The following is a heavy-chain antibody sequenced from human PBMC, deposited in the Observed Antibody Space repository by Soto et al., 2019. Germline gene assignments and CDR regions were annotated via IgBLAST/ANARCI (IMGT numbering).Heavy chain of an antibody. CDR3: ARGQILTRDAFDI. D-gene: IGHD2-8*02. Sequence: SETLSLTCTVSGGSISSGDYYWSWIRQPPGKGLEWIGYIYYSGSTYYNPSLKSRVTISVDTSKNQFSLKLSSVTAADTAVYYCARGQILTRDAFDIWGQGTMVTVSS. CDR1: GGSISSGDYY. CDR2: IYYSGST. V-gene: IGHV4-30-4*01. J-gene: IGHJ3*02.